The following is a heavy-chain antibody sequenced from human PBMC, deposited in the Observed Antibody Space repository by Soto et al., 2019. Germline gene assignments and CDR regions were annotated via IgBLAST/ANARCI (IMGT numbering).Heavy chain of an antibody. Sequence: PGESLKISCKGSGYSFTSYWIGWVRQMPGKGLEWMGIIYPGDSDTRYSPSFQGQVTISADKSISTAYLQWSSLKASDTAMYYCARQSYITIFGVVINFFDYWGQGTLVTVSS. CDR2: IYPGDSDT. V-gene: IGHV5-51*01. CDR1: GYSFTSYW. J-gene: IGHJ4*02. D-gene: IGHD3-3*01. CDR3: ARQSYITIFGVVINFFDY.